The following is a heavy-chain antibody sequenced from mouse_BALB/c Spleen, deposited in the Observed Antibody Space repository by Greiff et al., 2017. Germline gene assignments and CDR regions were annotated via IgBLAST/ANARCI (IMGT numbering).Heavy chain of an antibody. CDR3: ARDYGNYDY. D-gene: IGHD2-1*01. V-gene: IGHV5-9-4*01. CDR2: ISSGGSYT. Sequence: EVQGVESGGGLVKPGGSLKLSCAASGFTFSSYAMSWVRQSPEKRLEWVAEISSGGSYTYYPDTVTGRFTISRDNAKNTLYLEMSSLRSEDTAMYYCARDYGNYDYWGQGTTLTVSS. J-gene: IGHJ2*01. CDR1: GFTFSSYA.